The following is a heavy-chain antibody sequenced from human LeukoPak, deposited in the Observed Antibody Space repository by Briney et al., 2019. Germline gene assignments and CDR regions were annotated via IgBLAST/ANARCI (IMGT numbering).Heavy chain of an antibody. CDR1: GFTFSSYA. D-gene: IGHD3-10*01. CDR2: ISGSGGST. V-gene: IGHV3-23*01. J-gene: IGHJ3*02. CDR3: ARGLNRGSGSYYNPPI. Sequence: GGSLRLSCAASGFTFSSYAMSWVRQAPGKGLEWVSAISGSGGSTYYADSVKGRFTISRDNSKNTLYLQMNSLRAEDTAVYYCARGLNRGSGSYYNPPIWGQGTMVTVSS.